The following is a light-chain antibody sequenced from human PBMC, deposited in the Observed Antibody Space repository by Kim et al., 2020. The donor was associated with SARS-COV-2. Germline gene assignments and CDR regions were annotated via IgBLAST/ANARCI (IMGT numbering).Light chain of an antibody. CDR1: QSVSSY. J-gene: IGKJ2*01. V-gene: IGKV3-15*01. CDR3: QQYNNWPQT. CDR2: GAS. Sequence: SESPGERATRSCRASQSVSSYLAWYQQKPGQAPRLLIYGASTRATTFPARFSGSGSGTEFTLTISSLQSEDFAVYYCQQYNNWPQTFGQGTKLEI.